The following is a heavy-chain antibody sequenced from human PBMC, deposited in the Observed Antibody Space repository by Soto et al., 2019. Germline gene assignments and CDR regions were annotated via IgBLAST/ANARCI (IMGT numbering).Heavy chain of an antibody. J-gene: IGHJ3*02. CDR1: GGTFSSYA. V-gene: IGHV1-69*13. D-gene: IGHD4-4*01. CDR3: ARDSTVATHAFDI. Sequence: ASVKVSCKASGGTFSSYAISWVRQAPGQGLEWMGGIIPIFGTSNYAQMFQGRVTITADDATNTAYMELSSLRSDDTAMYYCARDSTVATHAFDIWGQGTRGTVAS. CDR2: IIPIFGTS.